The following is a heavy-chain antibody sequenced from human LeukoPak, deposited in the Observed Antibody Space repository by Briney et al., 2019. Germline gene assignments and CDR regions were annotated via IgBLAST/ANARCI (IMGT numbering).Heavy chain of an antibody. D-gene: IGHD1-14*01. CDR1: GYTSTNYY. CDR2: IDPTGGTT. CDR3: ARDIKRSRARWENLGFDP. V-gene: IGHV1-46*01. J-gene: IGHJ5*02. Sequence: ASVKVSCKASGYTSTNYYIHWVRQAPGQGREWMGIIDPTGGTTSSAQKFQGRVTMTTDTSTSTAYMELRSLRSDDTAMYYCARDIKRSRARWENLGFDPWGQGTLVTVSS.